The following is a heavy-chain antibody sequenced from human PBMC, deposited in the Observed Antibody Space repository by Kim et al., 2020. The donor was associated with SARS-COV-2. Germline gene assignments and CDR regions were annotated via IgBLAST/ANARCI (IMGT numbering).Heavy chain of an antibody. CDR3: VRDRMGGAFDI. D-gene: IGHD3-16*01. CDR2: I. Sequence: IYYEDSVKGRFTTSRDNAKNSLHLQMNSRKDEDTAVYHCVRDRMGGAFDIWGQGTLVTVSS. V-gene: IGHV3-48*02. J-gene: IGHJ3*02.